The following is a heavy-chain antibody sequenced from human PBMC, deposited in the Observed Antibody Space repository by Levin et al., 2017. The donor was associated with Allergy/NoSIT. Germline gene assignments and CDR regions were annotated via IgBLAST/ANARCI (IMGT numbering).Heavy chain of an antibody. Sequence: PGGSLRLSCAASGFTFSTYAMSWVRQAPGKGLEWVSGISGGGGSTRYADSVKGRFTISRDNSKNTVHLQMNSLRAEDTALYYCAKSLYGGLDYWGQGTLVTVSS. D-gene: IGHD4-17*01. V-gene: IGHV3-23*01. CDR2: ISGGGGST. J-gene: IGHJ4*02. CDR3: AKSLYGGLDY. CDR1: GFTFSTYA.